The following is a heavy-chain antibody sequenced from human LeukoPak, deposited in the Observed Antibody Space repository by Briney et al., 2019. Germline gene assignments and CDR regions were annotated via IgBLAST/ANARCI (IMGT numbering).Heavy chain of an antibody. CDR1: GFTFSSYS. Sequence: KAGGSLRLSCAASGFTFSSYSMNWVRQAPGKGLEWVSSISSSSSYIYYADSVKGRFTISRDNAKNSLYLQMNSLRAEDTAVYYCARDSPEDYGDYHDGKDPFDYWGQGTLVTVSS. J-gene: IGHJ4*02. CDR3: ARDSPEDYGDYHDGKDPFDY. V-gene: IGHV3-21*01. CDR2: ISSSSSYI. D-gene: IGHD4-17*01.